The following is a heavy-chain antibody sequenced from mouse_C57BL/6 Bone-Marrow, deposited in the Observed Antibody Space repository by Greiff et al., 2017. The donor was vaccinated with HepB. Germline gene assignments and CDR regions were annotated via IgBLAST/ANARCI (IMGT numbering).Heavy chain of an antibody. V-gene: IGHV1-82*01. D-gene: IGHD4-1*02. CDR3: ARPQLGRNFDV. CDR1: GYAFSSSW. J-gene: IGHJ1*03. Sequence: QVQLKESGPELVKPGASVKISCKASGYAFSSSWMNWVKQRPGKGLEWIGRIYPGDGDTNYNGKFKGKATLTADKSSSTAYMQLSSLTSEDSAVYFCARPQLGRNFDVWGTGTTVTVSS. CDR2: IYPGDGDT.